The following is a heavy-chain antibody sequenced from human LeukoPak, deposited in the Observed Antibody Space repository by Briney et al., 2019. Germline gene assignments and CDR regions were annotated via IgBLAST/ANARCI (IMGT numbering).Heavy chain of an antibody. CDR1: GFTFSSYW. CDR2: INSDGSST. CDR3: ARASIAARPGD. V-gene: IGHV3-74*01. J-gene: IGHJ4*02. D-gene: IGHD6-6*01. Sequence: QPGGSLRLSCAASGFTFSSYWMHWARQAPGKGLVWVSRINSDGSSTSYADSVKGRFTISRDNAKNTQYLQRNSLRAEDTAVYYCARASIAARPGDWGQGTLVTVSS.